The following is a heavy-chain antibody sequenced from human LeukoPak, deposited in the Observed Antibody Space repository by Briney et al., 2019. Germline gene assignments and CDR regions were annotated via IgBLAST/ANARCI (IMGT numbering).Heavy chain of an antibody. CDR1: GYTFASYG. CDR3: ARDFPDGLGSYPYGMDV. J-gene: IGHJ6*02. Sequence: GASVKVSCKASGYTFASYGISWVRQAPGHGLEWMGWISANNVNTNYAQKLQGRVTMTTDTSTSTAYMELRSLRSDDTAVYYCARDFPDGLGSYPYGMDVWGQGTTVTVSS. CDR2: ISANNVNT. V-gene: IGHV1-18*01. D-gene: IGHD1-26*01.